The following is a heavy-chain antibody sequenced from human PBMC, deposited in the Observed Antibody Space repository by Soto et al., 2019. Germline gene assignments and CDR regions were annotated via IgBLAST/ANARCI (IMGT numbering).Heavy chain of an antibody. CDR1: GGSISSSNYY. CDR2: IYYSGST. J-gene: IGHJ6*03. Sequence: QLQLQESGPGLVKPSETLSLTCTVSGGSISSSNYYWRWIRQPPGKGLEWIGSIYYSGSTYYNPSLKSRVTMSVDTSKNQFSLKLSSVTAADTAVYYCARHSSGSWVYYYYMDVWGKGTTVTVSS. V-gene: IGHV4-39*01. CDR3: ARHSSGSWVYYYYMDV. D-gene: IGHD3-10*01.